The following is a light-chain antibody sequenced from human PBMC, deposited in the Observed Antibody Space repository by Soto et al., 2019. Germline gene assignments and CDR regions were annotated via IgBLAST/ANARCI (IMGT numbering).Light chain of an antibody. J-gene: IGKJ1*01. CDR3: KQHNTWAPWS. CDR2: GSS. CDR1: QSVSSN. Sequence: EIVMTQSPATLSVSPGERATLSCRASQSVSSNLAWYQQKPGQAPRLLMYGSSTRATGIPDRCSGSGSGSECTLPISSVQAEDFAVYSCKQHNTWAPWSFSQWTKGEIK. V-gene: IGKV3-15*01.